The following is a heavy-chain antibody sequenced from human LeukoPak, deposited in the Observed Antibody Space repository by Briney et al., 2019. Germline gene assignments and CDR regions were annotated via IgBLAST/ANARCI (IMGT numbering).Heavy chain of an antibody. V-gene: IGHV3-33*06. CDR3: AKDAERGFDYSNSLDK. CDR1: KFTFRHYG. CDR2: IWNDGSGQ. D-gene: IGHD4-11*01. J-gene: IGHJ4*02. Sequence: GGSLRLSCAASKFTFRHYGMHWVRQAPGKGLEWVAVIWNDGSGQYYADSVKGRFTVSRDNSQNTLFLQMNNLRPEDTAVYYCAKDAERGFDYSNSLDKWGQGTLVTVSS.